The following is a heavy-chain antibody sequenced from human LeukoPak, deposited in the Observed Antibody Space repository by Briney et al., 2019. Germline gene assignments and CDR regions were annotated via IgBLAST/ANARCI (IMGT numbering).Heavy chain of an antibody. V-gene: IGHV1-8*02. Sequence: ASVKVSCKASGYTFTSYAMNWVRQAPGQGLEWMGWMNPNSGNTGYAQKFQGRVTMTRNTSISTAYMELSSLRSEDTAVYYCAIFTTKNSWIQLWLTGDAFDIWGQGTMVTVSS. D-gene: IGHD5-18*01. CDR2: MNPNSGNT. CDR3: AIFTTKNSWIQLWLTGDAFDI. CDR1: GYTFTSYA. J-gene: IGHJ3*02.